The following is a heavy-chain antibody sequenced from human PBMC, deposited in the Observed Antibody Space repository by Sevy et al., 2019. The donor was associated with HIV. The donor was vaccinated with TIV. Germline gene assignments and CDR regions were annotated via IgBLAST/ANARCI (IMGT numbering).Heavy chain of an antibody. Sequence: SETLSLTCSVSGGSISSDGFSWGWIRQPPAKGLEWIGSTSYSGSTHYSPSLKTRVTISVDTSNNHFSLRLNSVTAADTAVYYCARMAQLSSFGRDYWGRGTLVTVSS. V-gene: IGHV4-39*02. CDR3: ARMAQLSSFGRDY. CDR2: TSYSGST. D-gene: IGHD5-18*01. J-gene: IGHJ4*02. CDR1: GGSISSDGFS.